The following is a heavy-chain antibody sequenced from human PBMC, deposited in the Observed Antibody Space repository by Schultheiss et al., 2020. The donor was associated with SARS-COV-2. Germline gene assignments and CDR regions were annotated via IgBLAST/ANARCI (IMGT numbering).Heavy chain of an antibody. V-gene: IGHV4-59*01. CDR2: IYYSGST. J-gene: IGHJ4*02. Sequence: SETLSLTCTVSGGSISNYYWSWIRQPPGKGLEWIGYIYYSGSTNYNPSLKSRVTISVDTSKNQFSLKLSSVTAADTAVYYCARGGTWFGELLPDYWGQGTLVTVSS. CDR3: ARGGTWFGELLPDY. CDR1: GGSISNYY. D-gene: IGHD3-10*01.